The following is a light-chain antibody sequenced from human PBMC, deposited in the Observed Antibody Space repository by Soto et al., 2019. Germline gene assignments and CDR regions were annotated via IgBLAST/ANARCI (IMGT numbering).Light chain of an antibody. CDR1: QSVSSS. V-gene: IGKV3-11*01. CDR2: DAS. Sequence: EIVLTQSPATLSLSPGERVTLSCRASQSVSSSLVWYQQKPGQAPRLLIYDASNRATGIPARFSGSGSGTDFTLTSSSLEPEDFVVYYCQQRSNWPSTFGQGTRLEIK. CDR3: QQRSNWPST. J-gene: IGKJ5*01.